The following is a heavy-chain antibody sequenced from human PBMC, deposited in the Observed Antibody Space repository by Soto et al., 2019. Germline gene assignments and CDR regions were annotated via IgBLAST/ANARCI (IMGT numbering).Heavy chain of an antibody. CDR1: GYTFTSYG. Sequence: GASVKVSCKASGYTFTSYGISWVRQAPGQGLEWMGWISAYNGNTNYAQKLQGRVTMTTNTSTSTAYMELSSLRSEDTAVYYCARSETLRYFDWLSSTSYYMDVWGKGTTVTVSS. V-gene: IGHV1-18*01. CDR3: ARSETLRYFDWLSSTSYYMDV. J-gene: IGHJ6*03. D-gene: IGHD3-9*01. CDR2: ISAYNGNT.